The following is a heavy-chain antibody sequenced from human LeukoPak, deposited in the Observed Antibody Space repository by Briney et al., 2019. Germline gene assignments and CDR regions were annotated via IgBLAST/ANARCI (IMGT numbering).Heavy chain of an antibody. CDR2: INPNTGGT. D-gene: IGHD3-9*01. J-gene: IGHJ4*02. CDR3: ARVHATGYFSLDLGY. CDR1: GYTFTGYF. V-gene: IGHV1-2*02. Sequence: GASVKVSCKASGYTFTGYFMHWVRQAPGQGLDWMGWINPNTGGTKYAQNFQGRVTMTRDTSIGTAYMELSTVTSDDTAVYFCARVHATGYFSLDLGYWGQGTLVTVSS.